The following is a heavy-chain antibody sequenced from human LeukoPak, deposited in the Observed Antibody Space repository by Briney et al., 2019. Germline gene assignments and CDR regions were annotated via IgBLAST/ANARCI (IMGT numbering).Heavy chain of an antibody. V-gene: IGHV1-69*05. CDR3: ARVVAARSYYMDV. J-gene: IGHJ6*03. Sequence: WASVQVSCKASGGTFSSYAISWVRQAPGQGLEWMGGIISVFGTANYAQKFQGRVTITTVESTSTAYMELSSLRSEDTAVFYCARVVAARSYYMDVWGKGTTVTVSS. CDR2: IISVFGTA. CDR1: GGTFSSYA. D-gene: IGHD6-6*01.